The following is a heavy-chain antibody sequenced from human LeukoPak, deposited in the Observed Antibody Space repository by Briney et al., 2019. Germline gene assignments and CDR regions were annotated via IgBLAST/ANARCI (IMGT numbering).Heavy chain of an antibody. J-gene: IGHJ4*02. CDR2: IYSGGST. V-gene: IGHV3-53*01. CDR3: ARARSSSDSSGYYYPLECDY. Sequence: GGSLRLSCAASGFTVSSNYMSWVRQAPGKGLEWVSMIYSGGSTYYADSVKGRFTISRDNSKNTLYLQMNSLRAEDTAVYYCARARSSSDSSGYYYPLECDYWGQGTLVTVSS. CDR1: GFTVSSNY. D-gene: IGHD3-22*01.